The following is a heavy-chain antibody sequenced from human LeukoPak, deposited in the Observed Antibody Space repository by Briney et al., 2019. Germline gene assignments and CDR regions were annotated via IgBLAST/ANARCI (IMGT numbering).Heavy chain of an antibody. CDR3: ARGIVGAALLWY. CDR1: GFTFSSYA. CDR2: ISYDGSNK. J-gene: IGHJ4*02. V-gene: IGHV3-30*01. D-gene: IGHD1-26*01. Sequence: PGRSLRLSCAASGFTFSSYAMHWVRQAPGKGLEWVAVISYDGSNKYYADSVKGRFTISRDNSKNTLYLQMNSLRAEDTAVYYCARGIVGAALLWYWGQGTLVTVSS.